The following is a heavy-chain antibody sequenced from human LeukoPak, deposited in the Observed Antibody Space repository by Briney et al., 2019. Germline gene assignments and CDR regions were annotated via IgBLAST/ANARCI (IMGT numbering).Heavy chain of an antibody. J-gene: IGHJ4*02. D-gene: IGHD2-15*01. V-gene: IGHV3-30*04. CDR2: ISYHGRDQ. CDR3: ARQDCSGGSCYLDY. Sequence: GGSLRLSCAASRFIFNNYAMHWVRQAPGKGLDWVAVISYHGRDQFYADSVKDRFTISRDSSKNTLYLQMNSLRTEDTAVYYCARQDCSGGSCYLDYWGQGTLVTVSS. CDR1: RFIFNNYA.